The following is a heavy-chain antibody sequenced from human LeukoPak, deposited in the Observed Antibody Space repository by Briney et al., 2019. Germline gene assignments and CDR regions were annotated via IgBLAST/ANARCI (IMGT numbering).Heavy chain of an antibody. CDR1: GFTFSSDA. CDR2: ISRSSSPI. J-gene: IGHJ3*02. V-gene: IGHV3-48*01. Sequence: GGSLRLSCAASGFTFSSDAMSWVRQAPGKGLEWISYISRSSSPIYYADSVKGRFTISRDNAKNSLYLQMNSLRAEDTAVYYCARAKRNGFDIWGQGTMVTVSS. CDR3: ARAKRNGFDI.